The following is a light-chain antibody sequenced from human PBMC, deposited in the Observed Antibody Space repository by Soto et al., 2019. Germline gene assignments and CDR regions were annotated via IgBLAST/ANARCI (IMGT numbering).Light chain of an antibody. Sequence: QSALTQPASVSGSPGQSITISCTGTSSDVGGYNYVSWYQQHPGKAPKLMIYEVSNRPSGVSNRFSGSKSGNTASLTISGLQADDEADYYCNSFRVSHLYVFGTGTKVTVL. CDR1: SSDVGGYNY. CDR3: NSFRVSHLYV. V-gene: IGLV2-14*01. CDR2: EVS. J-gene: IGLJ1*01.